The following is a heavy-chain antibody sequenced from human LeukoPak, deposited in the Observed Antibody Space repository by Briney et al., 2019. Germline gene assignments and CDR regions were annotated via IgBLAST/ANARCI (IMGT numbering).Heavy chain of an antibody. CDR1: GFTFDDYA. D-gene: IGHD4-11*01. CDR2: ISWNSGSI. Sequence: GRSLRLSCAASGFTFDDYAMHWVRQAPGRGLEWVSGISWNSGSIGYADSVKGRFTISRDNAKNSLYLQMNSLRTEDTALYYCAKARRGAYSNADWLDPWGQGTLVTVSS. CDR3: AKARRGAYSNADWLDP. V-gene: IGHV3-9*01. J-gene: IGHJ5*02.